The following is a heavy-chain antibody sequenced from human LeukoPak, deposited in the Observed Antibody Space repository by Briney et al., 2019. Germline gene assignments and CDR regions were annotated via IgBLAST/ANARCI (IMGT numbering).Heavy chain of an antibody. CDR1: GGSISSGDYY. J-gene: IGHJ3*02. CDR3: ARDIQAARRSI. D-gene: IGHD6-6*01. V-gene: IGHV4-30-4*08. Sequence: KTSQTLSLTCTVSGGSISSGDYYWSWIRQPPGKGLEWIGYIYYSGSTYYNPSLKSRVTISVDTSKNQFSLKLSSVTAADTAVYYCARDIQAARRSIWGQGTMVTVSS. CDR2: IYYSGST.